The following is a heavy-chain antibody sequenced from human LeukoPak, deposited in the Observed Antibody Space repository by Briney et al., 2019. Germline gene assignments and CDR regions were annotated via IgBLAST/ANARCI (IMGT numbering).Heavy chain of an antibody. CDR3: ARQGWYSGSYYDC. D-gene: IGHD1-26*01. Sequence: SETLSLTCTVSGGSISSYYWSWIRQPPGKGLEWIGYIYYSGSTNYNPSLKSRVTISVDTSKNQFSLKLSSVTAADTAVYYCARQGWYSGSYYDCWGQGTLVTVSS. J-gene: IGHJ4*02. CDR2: IYYSGST. V-gene: IGHV4-59*08. CDR1: GGSISSYY.